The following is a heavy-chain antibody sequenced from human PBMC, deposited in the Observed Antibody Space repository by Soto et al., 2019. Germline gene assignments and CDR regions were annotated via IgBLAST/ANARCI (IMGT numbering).Heavy chain of an antibody. V-gene: IGHV1-18*01. Sequence: QVQLVQSGAEVKKPGASVKVSCEASGYTFPSYGISWVRQAPGQGLAWMGWISAYNGNTNDAPTLQGRVTMTTDTSTSTAYMELSSLRSDDTAVYYCARDHSGNPFYWGQGTLVTVSS. CDR3: ARDHSGNPFY. D-gene: IGHD1-26*01. J-gene: IGHJ4*02. CDR1: GYTFPSYG. CDR2: ISAYNGNT.